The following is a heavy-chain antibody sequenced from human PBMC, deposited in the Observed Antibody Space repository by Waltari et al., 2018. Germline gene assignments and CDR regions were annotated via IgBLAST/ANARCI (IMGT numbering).Heavy chain of an antibody. V-gene: IGHV1-2*06. CDR1: GYTFTGYY. CDR2: INPNSGGT. CDR3: ASAYYYCSGSYSYWFDP. Sequence: QVQLVQSGAEVKKPGASVKVSCKASGYTFTGYYMQWVRQAPGQGLEWRGRINPNSGGTNYAHKIQGRVTMTMDLSISTAYMELSRLRSADTAVYYCASAYYYCSGSYSYWFDPWGQGTLVTVSS. J-gene: IGHJ5*02. D-gene: IGHD3-10*01.